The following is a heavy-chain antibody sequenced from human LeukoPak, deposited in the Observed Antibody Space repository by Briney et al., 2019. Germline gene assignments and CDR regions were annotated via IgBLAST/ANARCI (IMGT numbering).Heavy chain of an antibody. Sequence: GASVKVSCKASGYTFTSYDINWVRQATGQGLEWMGWMNPNSGNTGYAQKFQGRVTMTRNTSISTAYMELSSLRSEDTAVYYCARVGSSGWFINYYFGYWGQGTLVTVSS. CDR3: ARVGSSGWFINYYFGY. CDR1: GYTFTSYD. D-gene: IGHD6-19*01. CDR2: MNPNSGNT. V-gene: IGHV1-8*01. J-gene: IGHJ4*02.